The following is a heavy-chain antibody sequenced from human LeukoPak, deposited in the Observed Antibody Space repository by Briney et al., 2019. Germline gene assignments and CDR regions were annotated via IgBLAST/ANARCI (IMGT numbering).Heavy chain of an antibody. CDR1: GFTFSSYG. CDR2: ISYDGSNK. Sequence: PGRSLRLSCVVSGFTFSSYGMHCVRQAPGKGLEWVAVISYDGSNKYYADSVKGRFIISRDNSKNTLYLQMNSLRAEDTAVYYCAKRGYYYDSSGYYSRTYFDYWGQGTLVIVSS. CDR3: AKRGYYYDSSGYYSRTYFDY. V-gene: IGHV3-30*18. D-gene: IGHD3-22*01. J-gene: IGHJ4*02.